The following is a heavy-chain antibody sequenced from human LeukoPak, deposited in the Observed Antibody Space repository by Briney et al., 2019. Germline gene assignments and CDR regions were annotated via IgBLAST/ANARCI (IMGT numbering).Heavy chain of an antibody. V-gene: IGHV4-59*01. CDR2: IHYSGST. D-gene: IGHD6-19*01. CDR1: GGSISSYY. Sequence: SETLSLTCTVSGGSISSYYWSWIRQPPGKGLEWIGHIHYSGSTNHNPSLKSRVTISVDTSKNQFSLKLSSVTAADTAMYYCARTDSSGWYVFDYWGQGTLVTVSS. J-gene: IGHJ4*02. CDR3: ARTDSSGWYVFDY.